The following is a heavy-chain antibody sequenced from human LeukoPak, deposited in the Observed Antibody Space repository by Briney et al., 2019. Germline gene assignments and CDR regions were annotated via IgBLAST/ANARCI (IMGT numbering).Heavy chain of an antibody. CDR2: INKDGTSA. Sequence: GGSLRLSCAASGFGFSAYWMHWVRQAPGKGLVWVAHINKDGTSASHADSVKGRFTISRDNAKNTLYLQMNSLTVEDTAVYYCARVPTNSYGFGQWGQGSLVTVSS. CDR3: ARVPTNSYGFGQ. D-gene: IGHD5-18*01. CDR1: GFGFSAYW. V-gene: IGHV3-74*01. J-gene: IGHJ4*02.